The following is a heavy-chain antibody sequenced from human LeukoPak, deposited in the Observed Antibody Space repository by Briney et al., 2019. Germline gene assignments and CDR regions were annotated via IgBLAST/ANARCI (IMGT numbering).Heavy chain of an antibody. Sequence: ASVKVSCKAFGYSFIRHGISWVRQAPGQGLEWIGWISAYNGNTNYALKVQGRVTMTTDTSTSTAYMELRSLRSDDTAVYYCARDKYYYDSSGYSYWGQGTLVTVSS. CDR2: ISAYNGNT. D-gene: IGHD3-22*01. CDR3: ARDKYYYDSSGYSY. J-gene: IGHJ4*02. CDR1: GYSFIRHG. V-gene: IGHV1-18*01.